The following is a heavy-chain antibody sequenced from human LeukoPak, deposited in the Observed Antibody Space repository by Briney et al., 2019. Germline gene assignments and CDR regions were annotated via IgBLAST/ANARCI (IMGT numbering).Heavy chain of an antibody. CDR2: INPNSGGT. CDR3: ARRVAYYDSSGYHSVFDY. V-gene: IGHV1-2*02. CDR1: GYTFTSYY. D-gene: IGHD3-22*01. Sequence: GASVKVSCKASGYTFTSYYMHWVRQAPGQGLEWMGWINPNSGGTNYAQKFQGRVTMTRDTSISTAYMELSRLRSDDTAVYYCARRVAYYDSSGYHSVFDYWGQGTLVTVSS. J-gene: IGHJ4*02.